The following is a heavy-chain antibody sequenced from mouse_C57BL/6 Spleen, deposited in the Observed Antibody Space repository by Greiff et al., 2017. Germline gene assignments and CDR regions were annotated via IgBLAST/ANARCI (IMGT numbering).Heavy chain of an antibody. Sequence: VQLQQSGAELVRPGTSVKVSCKASGYAFTNYLIEWVKQRPGQGLEWIGVINPGSGGTNYNEKFKGKATLTADKSSSTAYMQLSSLTSEDSAVYFCARSGLLLGYAMDYWGQGTSVTVSS. V-gene: IGHV1-54*01. D-gene: IGHD2-3*01. CDR2: INPGSGGT. CDR3: ARSGLLLGYAMDY. J-gene: IGHJ4*01. CDR1: GYAFTNYL.